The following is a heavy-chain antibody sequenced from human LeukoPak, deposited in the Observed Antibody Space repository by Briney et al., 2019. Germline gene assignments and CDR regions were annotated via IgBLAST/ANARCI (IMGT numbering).Heavy chain of an antibody. D-gene: IGHD3-16*01. J-gene: IGHJ4*02. CDR3: ATAFGEGPSSYYFDY. V-gene: IGHV1-2*02. CDR2: INPNSGGT. CDR1: GYTFTGYY. Sequence: ASVKVSCKASGYTFTGYYMHWVRQAPGQGLEWMGWINPNSGGTNYAQKFQGRVTMTRDTSISTAYMELSRLRSDDTAVYYCATAFGEGPSSYYFDYWGQGTLVTVSS.